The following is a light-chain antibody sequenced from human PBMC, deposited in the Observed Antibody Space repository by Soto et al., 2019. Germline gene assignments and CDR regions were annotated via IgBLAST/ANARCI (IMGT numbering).Light chain of an antibody. CDR1: SIGNKN. Sequence: SYELTQSPSVSVAPGKTARITCGGESIGNKNVHWFQQKAGRAPQLVIAYDVDRPSGIPERFSGSNSDNTATLSISRVEAGDEADYYCQVWDRSSYHWVFGGGTKLTVL. CDR2: YDV. J-gene: IGLJ3*02. CDR3: QVWDRSSYHWV. V-gene: IGLV3-21*04.